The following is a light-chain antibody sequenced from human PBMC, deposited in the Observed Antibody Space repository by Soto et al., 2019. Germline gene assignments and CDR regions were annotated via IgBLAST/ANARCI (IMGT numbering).Light chain of an antibody. CDR1: QSVSSL. CDR3: QQYHYWPYT. CDR2: STS. V-gene: IGKV3-15*01. J-gene: IGKJ2*01. Sequence: VLAQAPATLSVSPVERVTLSCRASQSVSSLLAWYQQHPGQAPRLLIYSTSTRATGIPARFNGSGSGTALPHTISSLQSEAFAIYYSQQYHYWPYTVAQRANVDIK.